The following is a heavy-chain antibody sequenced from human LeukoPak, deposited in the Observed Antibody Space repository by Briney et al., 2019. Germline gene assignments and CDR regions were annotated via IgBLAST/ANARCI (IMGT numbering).Heavy chain of an antibody. J-gene: IGHJ4*02. CDR3: ARLRYDFVWGSYDY. V-gene: IGHV3-23*01. CDR1: GFTFSSYT. D-gene: IGHD3-16*01. Sequence: GGSLRPSCAASGFTFSSYTMSWVRQAPGKGLEWVSAISGSGGSTYYADSVKGRFTISRDNSKNTLYLQMNSLRAEDTAVYYCARLRYDFVWGSYDYWGQGTLVTVSS. CDR2: ISGSGGST.